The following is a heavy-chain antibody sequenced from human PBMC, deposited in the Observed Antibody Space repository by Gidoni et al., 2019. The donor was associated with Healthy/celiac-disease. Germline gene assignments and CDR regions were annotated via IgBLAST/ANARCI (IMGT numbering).Heavy chain of an antibody. CDR1: GFTFSRHA. CDR3: AKGSYYYDSSGYYRLGFDAFDI. CDR2: ISGSGGST. D-gene: IGHD3-22*01. V-gene: IGHV3-23*01. Sequence: EVQLLESGGGLVQPGGSLRLSCAASGFTFSRHAMSWARQAPGKGLEWVSAISGSGGSTYYADSVKGRFTISRDNSKNTLYLQMNSLRAEDTAVYYCAKGSYYYDSSGYYRLGFDAFDIWGQGTMVTVSS. J-gene: IGHJ3*02.